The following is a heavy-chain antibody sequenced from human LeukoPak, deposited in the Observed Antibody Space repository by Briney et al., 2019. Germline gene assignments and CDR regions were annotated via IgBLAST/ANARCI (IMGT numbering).Heavy chain of an antibody. D-gene: IGHD6-19*01. CDR1: GGSISSSSYY. J-gene: IGHJ4*02. CDR2: IYYSGST. CDR3: ARHGGSSGWFGSYYFDY. Sequence: SETLSLTCTVSGGSISSSSYYWGWIRQPPGKGREWIGSIYYSGSTYYNPSLKSRVTISVDTSKNQFSLKLSSVTAADTAVYYCARHGGSSGWFGSYYFDYWGQGTLVTVSS. V-gene: IGHV4-39*01.